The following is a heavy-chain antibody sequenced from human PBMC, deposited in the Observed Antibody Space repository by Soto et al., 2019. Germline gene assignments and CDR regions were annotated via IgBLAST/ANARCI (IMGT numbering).Heavy chain of an antibody. V-gene: IGHV1-46*01. J-gene: IGHJ4*02. CDR1: GYTFTNYY. Sequence: QVQLMQSGAEVKKPGASVRVSCKASGYTFTNYYVHWVRQAPGQGLEGMGFINPNGGSTTYAQKFQGRFTVTTDTSTRTVYMQLSSLRSEDTAVFYCARSAPYDYWGQGTLVTVSS. CDR2: INPNGGST. CDR3: ARSAPYDY.